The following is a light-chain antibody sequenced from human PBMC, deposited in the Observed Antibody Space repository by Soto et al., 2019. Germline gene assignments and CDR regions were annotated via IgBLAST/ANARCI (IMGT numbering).Light chain of an antibody. V-gene: IGKV3-15*01. Sequence: EIVMTQSPATLSVSPGERATLSCRASQSVYSNLAWYQQKPGQAPRLLIYGTSNRATGIPARFSGSGSGTEFSLTISSLQSEDCAVYYCQQYNNWPLTFGGGTKVEIK. CDR3: QQYNNWPLT. CDR1: QSVYSN. J-gene: IGKJ4*01. CDR2: GTS.